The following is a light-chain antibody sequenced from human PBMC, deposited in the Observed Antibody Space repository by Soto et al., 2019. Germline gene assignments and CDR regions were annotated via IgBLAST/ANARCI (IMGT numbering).Light chain of an antibody. J-gene: IGLJ2*01. V-gene: IGLV2-14*01. Sequence: QSVLTQPASVSGSPGQSITISCTGSSSDIGGYNYVSWYQQSPGKAPKLMIFEVSYRPSGVSNRFSGSKSGNTASLTISGLEAEDEADYYCSSYTSSTTVVFGGGTKVTVL. CDR1: SSDIGGYNY. CDR3: SSYTSSTTVV. CDR2: EVS.